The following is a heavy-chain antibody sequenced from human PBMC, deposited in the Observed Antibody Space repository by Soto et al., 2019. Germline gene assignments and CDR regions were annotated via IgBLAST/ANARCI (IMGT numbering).Heavy chain of an antibody. V-gene: IGHV3-7*01. CDR3: ARDTAMSYGMDV. CDR1: GFIFSGYW. CDR2: IKQDGSEK. Sequence: PGGSLRLSCADSGFIFSGYWMSWVRQAPGKGLEWVANIKQDGSEKYYADSVKGRFTISRDNAKNSLYLQMNSLRAEDTAVYYCARDTAMSYGMDVWGQGTTVTVSS. J-gene: IGHJ6*02. D-gene: IGHD5-18*01.